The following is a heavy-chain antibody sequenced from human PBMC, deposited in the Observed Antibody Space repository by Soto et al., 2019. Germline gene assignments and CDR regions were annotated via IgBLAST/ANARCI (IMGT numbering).Heavy chain of an antibody. CDR1: GYSFITYG. CDR2: ISTYNGNT. D-gene: IGHD3-22*01. CDR3: ARGPTDYYVKSGDYGLTY. J-gene: IGHJ4*02. V-gene: IGHV1-18*01. Sequence: QVQLVQSGAEVKKPGASVMVSCKGSGYSFITYGMSWVRQAPGQGLEWAGWISTYNGNTKYVESLQGRVTMTTDTTRTTACMALRSLGSDATAVYYCARGPTDYYVKSGDYGLTYWGQGPLVTVSP.